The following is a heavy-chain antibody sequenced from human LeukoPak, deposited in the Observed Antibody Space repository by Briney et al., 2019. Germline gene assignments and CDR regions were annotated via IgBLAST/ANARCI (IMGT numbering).Heavy chain of an antibody. D-gene: IGHD3-22*01. J-gene: IGHJ4*02. V-gene: IGHV1-18*01. CDR3: ARDGHRRYYYESSDYRFDY. CDR2: ISGYNGNA. CDR1: GYTFTSYA. Sequence: GASVKVSCKASGYTFTSYAMNWVRQAPGQGLEWMGWISGYNGNAHYAQKVQGRVTMTTDTSTSTAYMELRSLRSDDTAVYYCARDGHRRYYYESSDYRFDYWGQGTLVTVSS.